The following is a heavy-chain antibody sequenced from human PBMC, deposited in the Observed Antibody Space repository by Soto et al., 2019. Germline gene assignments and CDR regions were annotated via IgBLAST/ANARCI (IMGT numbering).Heavy chain of an antibody. D-gene: IGHD1-26*01. Sequence: GESLKISCKGSGYNFTNYWIAWVRQMPGKGLEWMGIIYPGDSATGNSPSFQGQVTISADKSISTAYLQWNSLKASDTAMYFCARCGGGDTNIPLNYWGQGTPGTVAS. CDR3: ARCGGGDTNIPLNY. CDR1: GYNFTNYW. CDR2: IYPGDSAT. J-gene: IGHJ4*02. V-gene: IGHV5-51*01.